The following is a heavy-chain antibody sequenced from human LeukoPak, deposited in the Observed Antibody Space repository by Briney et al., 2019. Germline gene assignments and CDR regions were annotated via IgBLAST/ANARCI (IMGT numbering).Heavy chain of an antibody. CDR1: GFTFSRYW. CDR2: IKQDGDQK. D-gene: IGHD3-10*01. CDR3: PIFAKGYGSGDIDY. V-gene: IGHV3-7*01. Sequence: PGGSLRLSCVASGFTFSRYWMSWVRQAPGRGLEWVANIKQDGDQKHYVDSVRGRFIISRDNAKNSLNLQMNSLRAEYTAVYYCPIFAKGYGSGDIDYWGQGTLVTVSS. J-gene: IGHJ4*02.